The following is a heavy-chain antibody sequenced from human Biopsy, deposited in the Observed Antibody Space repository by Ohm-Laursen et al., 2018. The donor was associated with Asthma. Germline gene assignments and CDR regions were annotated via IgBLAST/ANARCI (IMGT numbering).Heavy chain of an antibody. CDR2: ISKDASTQ. CDR3: VRDGTDDAFDI. J-gene: IGHJ3*02. Sequence: SLRLSCAASGFTVSRDHMFWVRQAPGKGLEWVGVISKDASTQDYADSVKGRFTMARDNSKNTLDLQMNSLREEDTAVYHCVRDGTDDAFDIWGQGTVVSVSS. CDR1: GFTVSRDH. V-gene: IGHV3-30*03. D-gene: IGHD1-1*01.